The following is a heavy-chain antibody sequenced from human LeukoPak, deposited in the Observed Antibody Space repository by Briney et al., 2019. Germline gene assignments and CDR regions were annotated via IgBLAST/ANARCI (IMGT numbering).Heavy chain of an antibody. Sequence: GGSLRLSCAASGFTFSSYDMHWVRQATGKGLEWVSAICTAGDTYYPGSVKGRFTISRENAKNSLYLQMNSLRAGDTAVYYCARVAAAGTDYDAFDIWGQGTMVTVSS. V-gene: IGHV3-13*01. D-gene: IGHD6-13*01. CDR2: ICTAGDT. CDR1: GFTFSSYD. J-gene: IGHJ3*02. CDR3: ARVAAAGTDYDAFDI.